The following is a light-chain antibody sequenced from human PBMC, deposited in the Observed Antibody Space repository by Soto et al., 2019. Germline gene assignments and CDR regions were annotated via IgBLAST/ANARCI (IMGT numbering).Light chain of an antibody. Sequence: EIVMTQSPATLSVSPGERATLSCRASQSVNSNLAWYQQKPGQAPTLLIYGASTRATGIPARFSGSGSGTEFTLTISSLQSEDFAVYYCQQYNNLPPTFGQGTKVEIK. V-gene: IGKV3-15*01. J-gene: IGKJ1*01. CDR3: QQYNNLPPT. CDR1: QSVNSN. CDR2: GAS.